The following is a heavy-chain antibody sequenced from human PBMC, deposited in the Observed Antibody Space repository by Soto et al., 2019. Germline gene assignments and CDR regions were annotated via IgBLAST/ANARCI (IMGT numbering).Heavy chain of an antibody. CDR3: AKVRYSSPMGYYYGMDV. Sequence: QVQLEQSGGEVKKPGSSVKVSCKASGVTFSKFIMTWVRQAPGLGLEWVGGIIPIFGTANYAQKFQGRVTITADESTSTSYMEVNNLISEDTAVYYCAKVRYSSPMGYYYGMDVWGQGTTVTVSS. V-gene: IGHV1-69*01. J-gene: IGHJ6*02. CDR1: GVTFSKFI. D-gene: IGHD6-19*01. CDR2: IIPIFGTA.